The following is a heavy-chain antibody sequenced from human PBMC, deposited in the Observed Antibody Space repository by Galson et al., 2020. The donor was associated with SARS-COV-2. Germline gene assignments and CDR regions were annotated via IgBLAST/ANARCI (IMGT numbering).Heavy chain of an antibody. V-gene: IGHV3-30-3*01. CDR2: ISYDGSNK. CDR3: ARDQGPLWGFGEYYFDY. D-gene: IGHD3-10*01. CDR1: GFTFSSYA. Sequence: GESLKISCAASGFTFSSYAMHWVRQAPGKGLEWVAVISYDGSNKYYADSVKGRFTISRDNSKNTLYLQMNSLRAEDTAVYYCARDQGPLWGFGEYYFDYWGQGTLVTVSS. J-gene: IGHJ4*02.